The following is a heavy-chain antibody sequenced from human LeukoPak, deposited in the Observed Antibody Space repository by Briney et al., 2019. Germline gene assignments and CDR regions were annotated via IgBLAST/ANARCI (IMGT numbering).Heavy chain of an antibody. CDR3: ARGYCSGGTCYLFDY. V-gene: IGHV3-11*04. CDR2: ISSSGGTI. Sequence: GESLRLSCAASGFTFSDSYMSWIRQAPGKGLEWISYISSSGGTIYYADSVKGRFSISRDNAKNSLYLQMNSLRAEDTAVYYCARGYCSGGTCYLFDYWGQGTLVTVSS. D-gene: IGHD2-15*01. J-gene: IGHJ4*02. CDR1: GFTFSDSY.